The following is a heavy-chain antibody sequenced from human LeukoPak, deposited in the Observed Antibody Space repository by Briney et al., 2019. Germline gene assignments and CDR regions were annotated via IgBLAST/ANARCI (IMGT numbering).Heavy chain of an antibody. V-gene: IGHV3-53*01. CDR3: TRPHSRGREILN. D-gene: IGHD3-10*01. CDR2: IYSVAST. J-gene: IGHJ1*01. Sequence: GGSLRLSCAASGFGVTNNYMSWVRQAPGKGLEFVSLIYSVASTYYADSVKGRSTISRDDSKNTVFLQMNSLGPEDTAIYFCTRPHSRGREILNWGQGALVTVSS. CDR1: GFGVTNNY.